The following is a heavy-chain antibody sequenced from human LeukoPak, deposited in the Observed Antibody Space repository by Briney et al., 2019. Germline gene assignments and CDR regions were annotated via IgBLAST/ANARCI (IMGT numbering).Heavy chain of an antibody. V-gene: IGHV2-70*11. CDR3: ARTTSQPLLYPLDY. D-gene: IGHD2-2*02. J-gene: IGHJ4*02. CDR2: IDWDDDK. CDR1: GFSLITRGMC. Sequence: SGPTLVNPTETLTLTCTFSGFSLITRGMCVSWIRQPPGKALEWLARIDWDDDKYYNPSLKTRLTISKDTSKNQVVLTMTNMDPVDTATYYCARTTSQPLLYPLDYWGQGTLVTVSS.